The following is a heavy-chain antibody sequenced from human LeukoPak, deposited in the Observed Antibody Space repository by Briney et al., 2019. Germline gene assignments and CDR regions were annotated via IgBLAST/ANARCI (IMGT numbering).Heavy chain of an antibody. Sequence: GGSLRLSCAASGFIFSSYGMYWARQAPGKGLVWVGIISYDGSNQFYAESVKGRFTISRDNSKNTLYLQMNSLRPEGTAVYYCAKDVEGWGQGTLVTVSA. J-gene: IGHJ4*02. V-gene: IGHV3-30*18. CDR1: GFIFSSYG. CDR3: AKDVEG. CDR2: ISYDGSNQ.